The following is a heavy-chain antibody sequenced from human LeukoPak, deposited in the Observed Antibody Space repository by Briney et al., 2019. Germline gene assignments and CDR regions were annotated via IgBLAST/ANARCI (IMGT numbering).Heavy chain of an antibody. Sequence: PSETLSLTCAVYGGSFSGYYWSWIRQPPGKGLEWIGEINHSGSTNYNPSLKSRVTISVDTSKNQFSLKLSSVTAADTAMYYCASDYSSSSGAFDIWGQGTMVTVSS. D-gene: IGHD6-6*01. CDR3: ASDYSSSSGAFDI. V-gene: IGHV4-34*01. J-gene: IGHJ3*02. CDR2: INHSGST. CDR1: GGSFSGYY.